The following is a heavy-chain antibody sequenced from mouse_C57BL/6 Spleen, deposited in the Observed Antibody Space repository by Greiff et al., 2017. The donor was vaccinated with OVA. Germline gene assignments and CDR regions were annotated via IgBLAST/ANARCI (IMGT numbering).Heavy chain of an antibody. CDR2: INPSSGCT. V-gene: IGHV1-53*01. J-gene: IGHJ3*01. Sequence: QVQLQQPGTELVKPGASVTLSCKASGYTFTSYWMHWVKQRPGQGLEWIGNINPSSGCTNYNEKFKGKATITVDKSSSTAYMQLSSLTSEDYAVCYGGNDDDGYGAYWGQGTPVTVSA. CDR3: GNDDDGYGAY. CDR1: GYTFTSYW. D-gene: IGHD2-3*01.